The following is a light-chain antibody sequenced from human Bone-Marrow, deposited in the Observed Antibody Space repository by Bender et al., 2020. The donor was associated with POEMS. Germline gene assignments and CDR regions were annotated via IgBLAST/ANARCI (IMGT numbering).Light chain of an antibody. J-gene: IGLJ2*01. Sequence: HSALTQPASVSGSPEQSITISCTGTSTDVIGYEYVSWYQQHPGKAPKLILYDVRIRPSGVSTRFSGSKSGNTASLTISGLQAEDEADYFCSSYTSNAPLVVFGGGTKLTVL. CDR2: DVR. CDR3: SSYTSNAPLVV. V-gene: IGLV2-14*01. CDR1: STDVIGYEY.